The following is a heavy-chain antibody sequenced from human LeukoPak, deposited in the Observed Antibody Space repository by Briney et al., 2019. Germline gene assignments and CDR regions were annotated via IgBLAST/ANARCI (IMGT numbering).Heavy chain of an antibody. CDR2: VYTFGIT. J-gene: IGHJ6*03. D-gene: IGHD1-26*01. Sequence: SETLSLTCTVSGGSISSHYWSWIRQPAGKGLEWIGHVYTFGITNYNPSLKSRVTMSLDTSKNQFSLNLSSVTAADTAVYYCASGSYAYYYMDVWGKGTTVTVSS. CDR1: GGSISSHY. CDR3: ASGSYAYYYMDV. V-gene: IGHV4-4*07.